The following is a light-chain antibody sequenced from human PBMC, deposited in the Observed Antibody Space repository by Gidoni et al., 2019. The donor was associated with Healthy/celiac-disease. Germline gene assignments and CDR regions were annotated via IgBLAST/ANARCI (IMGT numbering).Light chain of an antibody. CDR1: SSNMGNNY. CDR3: GTWDSSLSAHVV. Sequence: QSVLTQPPSVSAAPGQKVTISCSGSSSNMGNNYVSWYQQPPGTAPKLLIYENNKRPSGIPDRFSGSKSGTSATLGITGLQTGDEADYYCGTWDSSLSAHVVFGGGTKLTVL. J-gene: IGLJ2*01. CDR2: ENN. V-gene: IGLV1-51*02.